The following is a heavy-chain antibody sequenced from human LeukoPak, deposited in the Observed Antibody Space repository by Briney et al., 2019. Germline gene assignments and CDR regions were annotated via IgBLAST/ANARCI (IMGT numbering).Heavy chain of an antibody. CDR2: IYYTGSS. CDR3: ARGPPNWGYDY. V-gene: IGHV4-31*03. D-gene: IGHD7-27*01. CDR1: GGSISSGNNY. Sequence: SQTLSLTCIVSGGSISSGNNYWSWIRQHPGKGLEWMGYIYYTGSSHYNPSLKSRLTISVDTSKNQFSLRLNSVTAADTAVYYCARGPPNWGYDYWGPGTLVTVSS. J-gene: IGHJ4*02.